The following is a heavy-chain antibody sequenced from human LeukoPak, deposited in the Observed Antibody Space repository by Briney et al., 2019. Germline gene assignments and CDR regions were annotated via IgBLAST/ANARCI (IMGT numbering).Heavy chain of an antibody. CDR3: ARDLGYYDSSGTFDY. CDR2: IWYDGSNK. CDR1: GFTFSSYG. Sequence: GRSLRLSCAASGFTFSSYGMHWVRQAPGKGLEWVAVIWYDGSNKYYADSVKGRFTISRDNSKNTLYLQMNSLRAEDTAVYYCARDLGYYDSSGTFDYWGQGTLVTVPS. J-gene: IGHJ4*02. V-gene: IGHV3-33*01. D-gene: IGHD3-22*01.